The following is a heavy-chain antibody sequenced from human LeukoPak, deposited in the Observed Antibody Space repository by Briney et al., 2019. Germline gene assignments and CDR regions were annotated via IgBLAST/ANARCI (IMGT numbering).Heavy chain of an antibody. CDR3: ARLYCSGGSCYKGAGDY. Sequence: GGSLRLSCAASGLTFSSYRMNWVRQAPGKGLEWVSYISSSSSTVYYADSVKGRFTISRDNAKNSLYLQMNSLRAEDTAVYYCARLYCSGGSCYKGAGDYWGQGTLVTVSS. CDR2: ISSSSSTV. J-gene: IGHJ4*02. V-gene: IGHV3-48*01. D-gene: IGHD2-15*01. CDR1: GLTFSSYR.